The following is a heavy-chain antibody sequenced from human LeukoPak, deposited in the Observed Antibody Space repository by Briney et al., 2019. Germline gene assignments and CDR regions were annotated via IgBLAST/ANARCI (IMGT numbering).Heavy chain of an antibody. Sequence: SETLSLTCAVSGGSISSGGYSWSWIRQPPGKGLEWIGYIYHSGSTYYNPSLKSRVTISVDRSKNQFSLKLSSVTAADTAVYYCARDDAVDGGYLDYWGQGALVTVSS. CDR3: ARDDAVDGGYLDY. D-gene: IGHD6-19*01. CDR1: GGSISSGGYS. CDR2: IYHSGST. J-gene: IGHJ4*02. V-gene: IGHV4-30-2*01.